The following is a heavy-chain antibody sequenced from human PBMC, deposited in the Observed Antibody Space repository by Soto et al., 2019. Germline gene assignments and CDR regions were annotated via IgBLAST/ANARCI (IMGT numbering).Heavy chain of an antibody. CDR3: AGTPYGSGSYYNRPPEYYYYGMDV. D-gene: IGHD3-10*01. V-gene: IGHV4-59*02. Sequence: PSETLSLTCSFSGDSVTSHYLTWIRQSPEKGLEWIGYMHYTGFSHYNPSLKSRLTISVDRSKNQFSLKLSSVTAADTAVYYCAGTPYGSGSYYNRPPEYYYYGMDVWGQGTTVTVSS. CDR1: GDSVTSHY. J-gene: IGHJ6*02. CDR2: MHYTGFS.